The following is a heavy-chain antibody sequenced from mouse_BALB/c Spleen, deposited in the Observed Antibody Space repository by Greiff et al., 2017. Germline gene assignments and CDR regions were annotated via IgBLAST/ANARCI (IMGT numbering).Heavy chain of an antibody. CDR1: GYSITSDYA. D-gene: IGHD2-14*01. V-gene: IGHV3-2*02. J-gene: IGHJ4*01. CDR3: ARGYDAFYYAMDY. Sequence: VQLKESGPGLVKPSQSLSLTCTVTGYSITSDYAWNWIRQFPGNKLEWMGYISYSGSTSYNPSLKSRISITRDTSKNQFFLQLNSVTTEDTATYYCARGYDAFYYAMDYWGQGTSVTVSS. CDR2: ISYSGST.